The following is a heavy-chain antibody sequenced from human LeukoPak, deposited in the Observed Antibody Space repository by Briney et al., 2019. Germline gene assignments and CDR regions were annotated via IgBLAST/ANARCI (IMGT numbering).Heavy chain of an antibody. Sequence: GGSLRLSCTASGFTFGDYAMSWVRQAPGKGLEWVGFIRSKAYGGTTEYAASVKGRFTISRDDSKSIAHLQMNSLKTEDTAVYYCTRGPDYYYYYGMDVWGKGTTVTVSS. CDR3: TRGPDYYYYYGMDV. J-gene: IGHJ6*04. V-gene: IGHV3-49*04. CDR1: GFTFGDYA. CDR2: IRSKAYGGTT.